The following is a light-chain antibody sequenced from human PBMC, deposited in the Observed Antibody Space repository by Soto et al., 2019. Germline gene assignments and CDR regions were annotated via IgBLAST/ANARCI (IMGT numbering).Light chain of an antibody. V-gene: IGKV1-39*01. Sequence: IQLTQSPSSLSASVGDRVTITCRASQSISSYLNWYQQKQGKXXKXXIYAASSLQSGVPSRFSGSGSGTDLTITISSLQPEDFETYYCQQSYSTPLTFGGGTKVDIK. CDR3: QQSYSTPLT. CDR1: QSISSY. CDR2: AAS. J-gene: IGKJ4*01.